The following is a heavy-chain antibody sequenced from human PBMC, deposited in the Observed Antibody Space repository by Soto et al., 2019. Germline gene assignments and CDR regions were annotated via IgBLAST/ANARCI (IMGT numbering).Heavy chain of an antibody. CDR3: ARTDIVTTNWFDP. CDR2: INHGGST. J-gene: IGHJ5*02. CDR1: GESFIGYY. Sequence: QVHLQQWGAGLLKPSATLSLTCAVYGESFIGYYWTWIRQSPGKGLEWIGAINHGGSTNYNPSLKNRVTISIDPSKNQFSLKLTSVTAADTSVYYCARTDIVTTNWFDPWGQGTLVTVSS. D-gene: IGHD5-12*01. V-gene: IGHV4-34*01.